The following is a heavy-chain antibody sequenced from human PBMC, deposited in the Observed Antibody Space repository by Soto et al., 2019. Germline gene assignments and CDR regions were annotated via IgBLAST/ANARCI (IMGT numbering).Heavy chain of an antibody. CDR2: IYYSGST. J-gene: IGHJ4*02. CDR1: GGSISSGDYY. V-gene: IGHV4-30-4*01. D-gene: IGHD2-15*01. Sequence: PSETLSLTCTVSGGSISSGDYYWSWIRQPPGKGLEWIGYIYYSGSTYYNPSLKSRVTISVDTSKNPFSLKLSSVTAADTAVYYCARGGGYDSFDFWGQGIQVTVSS. CDR3: ARGGGYDSFDF.